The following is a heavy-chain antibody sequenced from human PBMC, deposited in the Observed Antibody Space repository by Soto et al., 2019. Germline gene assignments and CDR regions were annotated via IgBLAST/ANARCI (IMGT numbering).Heavy chain of an antibody. CDR1: RDTFTSCS. CDR3: AVEIQLWSTFDY. V-gene: IGHV1-3*01. CDR2: INAGNGNT. J-gene: IGHJ4*02. Sequence: ASVEVCWKASRDTFTSCSRQWVHQAPGQRLEWMGWINAGNGNTKYSQKFQGRVTITRDTSASTAYMELSSLRSEDTAVYYCAVEIQLWSTFDYWGQGTLVNVSS. D-gene: IGHD5-18*01.